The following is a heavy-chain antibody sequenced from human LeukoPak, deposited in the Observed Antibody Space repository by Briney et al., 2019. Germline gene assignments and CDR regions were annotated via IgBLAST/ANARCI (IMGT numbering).Heavy chain of an antibody. CDR3: ASPWIQLRWYFDL. CDR2: ISSSSSTI. D-gene: IGHD5-18*01. J-gene: IGHJ2*01. V-gene: IGHV3-48*01. Sequence: GGSLRLSCAAFGFTFSSYTLHWVRQAPGKGLEWVSYISSSSSTIYYADSVKGRFTISRDNAKNSLYLQMNSLRAEDTAVYYCASPWIQLRWYFDLWGRGTLVTVSS. CDR1: GFTFSSYT.